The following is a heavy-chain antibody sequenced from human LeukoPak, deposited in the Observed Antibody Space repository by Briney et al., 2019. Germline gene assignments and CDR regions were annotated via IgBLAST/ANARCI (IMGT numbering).Heavy chain of an antibody. J-gene: IGHJ6*04. CDR1: GFTFSSYW. V-gene: IGHV3-74*01. CDR2: INSDGSST. CDR3: TSGFLGV. Sequence: GGSLRLSCAASGFTFSSYWMHWVRQAPGKGLVWVSRINSDGSSTIYADSVKGRFTISRGNAKNSLYLQMNSLRAEDTAVYYCTSGFLGVWGKGTTVTVSS.